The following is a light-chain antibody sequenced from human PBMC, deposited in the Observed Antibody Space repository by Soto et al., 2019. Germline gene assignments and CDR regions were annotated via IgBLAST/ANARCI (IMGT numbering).Light chain of an antibody. Sequence: QLVLTQSPSASASLGASVKLTCTLSSGHSNYATTWHHQQPEKGPRYLMKLNSDGSHSKGDGIPDRFSGSSSGAERYLTISSLQSEDEADYYCQTWGTGIRVFGGGTKLTVL. CDR1: SGHSNYA. J-gene: IGLJ2*01. CDR3: QTWGTGIRV. CDR2: LNSDGSH. V-gene: IGLV4-69*01.